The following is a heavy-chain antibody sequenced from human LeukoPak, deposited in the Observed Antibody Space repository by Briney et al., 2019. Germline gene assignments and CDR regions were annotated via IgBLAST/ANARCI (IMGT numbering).Heavy chain of an antibody. V-gene: IGHV4-34*01. CDR3: ARLPLGAFGEVLNFDY. CDR2: INDSGTT. Sequence: SETLSLTCGVSSEFFSGYYWGWIRQPPGKGLEWIGGINDSGTTKYNPTLKSRVTIPIDSSKRQFSLKVKSVTAADTAVYYCARLPLGAFGEVLNFDYWGQGTPVTVSS. D-gene: IGHD3-10*01. CDR1: SEFFSGYY. J-gene: IGHJ4*02.